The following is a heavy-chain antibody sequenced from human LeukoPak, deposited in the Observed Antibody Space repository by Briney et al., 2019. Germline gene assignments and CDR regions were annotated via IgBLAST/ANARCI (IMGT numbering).Heavy chain of an antibody. Sequence: ASVKVSCKASGYLFIIYYMHWVRQAPGQGLEWMGIINPRGGSTSYAQKFQGRVTMTRDTSTSTVYMELSSLRSEDTAVYYCARSDIRPGWFDPWGQGTLVTVSS. J-gene: IGHJ5*02. V-gene: IGHV1-46*01. CDR1: GYLFIIYY. D-gene: IGHD2-15*01. CDR2: INPRGGST. CDR3: ARSDIRPGWFDP.